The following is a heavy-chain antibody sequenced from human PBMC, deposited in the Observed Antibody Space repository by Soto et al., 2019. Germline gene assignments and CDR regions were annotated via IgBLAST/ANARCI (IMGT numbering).Heavy chain of an antibody. V-gene: IGHV2-5*02. CDR1: GFSLSTSGVG. D-gene: IGHD3-10*01. Sequence: QITLKESGPTLVKPTQTLTLTCTFSGFSLSTSGVGVSWIRQPPGKALEWLALIYWDDDKRYSPSLKSRLTITKDTSKNQVVLTMTNMDPVDTATYYCAHTVFRYGSGTNWFDPWGQGTLVTVSS. CDR3: AHTVFRYGSGTNWFDP. CDR2: IYWDDDK. J-gene: IGHJ5*02.